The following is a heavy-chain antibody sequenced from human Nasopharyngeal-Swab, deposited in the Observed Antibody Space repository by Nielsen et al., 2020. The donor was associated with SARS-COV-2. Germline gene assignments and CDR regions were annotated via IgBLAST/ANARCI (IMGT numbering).Heavy chain of an antibody. CDR3: ATGRLGELSLYRYYYYYYGMDV. J-gene: IGHJ6*02. CDR2: IYNSGST. Sequence: PGKGLERSGNIYNSGSTHYNPSLKSRVTISADTPKNQFSLKLISVTAADTAVYYCATGRLGELSLYRYYYYYYGMDVWGQGTTVTVSS. D-gene: IGHD3-16*02. V-gene: IGHV4-31*02.